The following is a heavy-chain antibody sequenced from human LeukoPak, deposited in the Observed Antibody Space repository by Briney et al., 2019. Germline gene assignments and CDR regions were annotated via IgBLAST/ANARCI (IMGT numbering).Heavy chain of an antibody. J-gene: IGHJ4*02. CDR3: AKVGGQRIQLWPHDY. D-gene: IGHD5-18*01. V-gene: IGHV3-23*01. CDR2: ITGTGGST. CDR1: GFTVSSNY. Sequence: GGSLRLSCAASGFTVSSNYMSWVRQAPGRGLDWVSGITGTGGSTYYADSVKGRFTMSRDNSKKTLDLQMNSLRAEDTAVYYCAKVGGQRIQLWPHDYWGQGTLVTVSS.